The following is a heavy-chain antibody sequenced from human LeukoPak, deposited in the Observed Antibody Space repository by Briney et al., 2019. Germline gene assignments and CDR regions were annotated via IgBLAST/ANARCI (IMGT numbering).Heavy chain of an antibody. J-gene: IGHJ6*02. D-gene: IGHD3-16*01. CDR3: ARLGLGIHDFYYFGMDV. Sequence: GASVKVSCKASGYTFTGYYMHWVRQAPGQGLEWMGWINPNSGGTNYAQKFQGRVTMTRDTSISTAYMELSRLRSDDTAVYYCARLGLGIHDFYYFGMDVWGQGTTVTVSS. CDR1: GYTFTGYY. V-gene: IGHV1-2*02. CDR2: INPNSGGT.